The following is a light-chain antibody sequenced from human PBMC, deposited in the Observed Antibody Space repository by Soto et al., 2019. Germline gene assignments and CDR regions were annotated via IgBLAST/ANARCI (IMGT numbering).Light chain of an antibody. CDR1: QTISSY. Sequence: AIRMTQSPSSLSASTGDRVTITCRASQTISSYLAWYQQKPGKAPKLLIYGASTLQSGVPSRFSGSGSGTDFTLTISRLQSEDFATYYCQQYYRYPRTFGQGTKVEIK. V-gene: IGKV1-8*01. CDR2: GAS. CDR3: QQYYRYPRT. J-gene: IGKJ1*01.